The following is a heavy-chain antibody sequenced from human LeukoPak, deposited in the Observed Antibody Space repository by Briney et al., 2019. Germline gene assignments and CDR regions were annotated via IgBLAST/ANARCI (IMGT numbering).Heavy chain of an antibody. D-gene: IGHD3-3*01. V-gene: IGHV3-23*01. CDR3: AILPIFGVVIRLYYYMDV. CDR2: ISGSGGST. J-gene: IGHJ6*03. CDR1: GFTFSSYA. Sequence: PGGSLRLSCAASGFTFSSYAMSWVRQAPGKGLEWVSAISGSGGSTYYADSVKGRFTISRDNSKNTLYLQMNSLRAEDTAVYYCAILPIFGVVIRLYYYMDVWGKGTTVTVSS.